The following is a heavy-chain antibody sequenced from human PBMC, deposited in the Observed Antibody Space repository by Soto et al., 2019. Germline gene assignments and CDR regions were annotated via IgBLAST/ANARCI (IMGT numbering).Heavy chain of an antibody. CDR1: GDSISSNVW. J-gene: IGHJ4*02. CDR2: IYHSGSA. Sequence: QVQLQESGPGLVRPSGTLSLTCAVSGDSISSNVWWSWVRQPPGKGLEWIGEIYHSGSANFNPSLKSRVTMSVDTSKNQFSLELNSVTAADTAMYYCARDAAVPGETDRFDYWGQGTLVTVSS. V-gene: IGHV4-4*02. D-gene: IGHD6-19*01. CDR3: ARDAAVPGETDRFDY.